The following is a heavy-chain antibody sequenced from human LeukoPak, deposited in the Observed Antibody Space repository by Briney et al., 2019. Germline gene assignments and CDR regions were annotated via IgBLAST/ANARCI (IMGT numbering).Heavy chain of an antibody. CDR3: ARSVSGYCSSTSCYGPFDY. D-gene: IGHD2-2*01. CDR2: ISYDGSNK. CDR1: GFTFSSYA. J-gene: IGHJ4*02. Sequence: GGSLRLSCAASGFTFSSYAMHWVRQAPGKGLEWVAVISYDGSNKYYADSVKGRFTISRDNSKNTLYLQMNSLRAEDTAVYYCARSVSGYCSSTSCYGPFDYWGQGTLVTVSS. V-gene: IGHV3-30*01.